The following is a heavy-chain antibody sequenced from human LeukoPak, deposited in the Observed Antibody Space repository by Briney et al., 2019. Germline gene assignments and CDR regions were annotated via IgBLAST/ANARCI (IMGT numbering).Heavy chain of an antibody. J-gene: IGHJ3*02. D-gene: IGHD3-10*01. Sequence: SEILSLTCTVSGGSISSYYWSWIRQPPGKGLEWMGYIHYSGSTNYNPSLKSRVTISVDTSKNQFSLRLSSVTAADTAVYYCARPYGSGSKWAFDIWGQGKMVTVSS. CDR2: IHYSGST. V-gene: IGHV4-59*01. CDR1: GGSISSYY. CDR3: ARPYGSGSKWAFDI.